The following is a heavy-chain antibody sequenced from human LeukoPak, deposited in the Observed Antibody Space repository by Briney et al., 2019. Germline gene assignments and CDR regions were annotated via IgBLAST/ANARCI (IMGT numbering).Heavy chain of an antibody. CDR3: ARLVAGVAAAGTGYYYYYMDV. Sequence: SETLSPTCAVYGGSFSGYYWSWIRQPPGKGLEWIGEINHSGSTNCNPSLKSRVTISVDTSKNQFSLKLSSVTAADTAVYYCARLVAGVAAAGTGYYYYYMDVWGKGTTVTVS. CDR2: INHSGST. V-gene: IGHV4-34*01. J-gene: IGHJ6*03. D-gene: IGHD6-13*01. CDR1: GGSFSGYY.